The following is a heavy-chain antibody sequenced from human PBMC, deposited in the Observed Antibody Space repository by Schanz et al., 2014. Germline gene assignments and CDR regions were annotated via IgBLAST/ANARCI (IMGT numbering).Heavy chain of an antibody. CDR1: GFTFSSYA. Sequence: EVQLLESGGGLVQPGGSLRLSCAASGFTFSSYAMSWVRQAPGKGLEWVSAISGGGGTTYYADSVKGRFTISRDNSKNTLYLQMNSLRAEDTAVYCCAKGRFGELSAFDIWGQGTMVTVSS. J-gene: IGHJ3*02. V-gene: IGHV3-23*01. D-gene: IGHD3-10*01. CDR3: AKGRFGELSAFDI. CDR2: ISGGGGTT.